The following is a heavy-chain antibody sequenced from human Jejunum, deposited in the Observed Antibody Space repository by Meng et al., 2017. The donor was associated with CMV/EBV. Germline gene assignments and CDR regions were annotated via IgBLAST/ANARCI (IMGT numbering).Heavy chain of an antibody. J-gene: IGHJ4*02. CDR1: GFAFGSDA. CDR3: AKDTAPDSGFNFDH. D-gene: IGHD1-14*01. Sequence: GFAFGSDAMSWVRQAPGKGLQWVSIVYSGGDRTYYADSVKGRFTISRDNSKNTLYLQMNSLRAEDTAVYYCAKDTAPDSGFNFDHWGQGTLVTVSS. CDR2: VYSGGDRT. V-gene: IGHV3-23*03.